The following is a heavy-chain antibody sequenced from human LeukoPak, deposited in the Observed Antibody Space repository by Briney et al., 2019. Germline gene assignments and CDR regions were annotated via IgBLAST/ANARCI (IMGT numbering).Heavy chain of an antibody. Sequence: GGSLRLSCAASGFTFSSYGMHWVRQAPGKGLEWVAFIRYDGSNKYYADSVKGRFTISRDNAKNTLYLQMNSLRAEDTAVYYCVRSAFLTTEFYFDYWGHGTLVTVSS. CDR3: VRSAFLTTEFYFDY. V-gene: IGHV3-30*02. J-gene: IGHJ4*01. CDR1: GFTFSSYG. CDR2: IRYDGSNK. D-gene: IGHD4-11*01.